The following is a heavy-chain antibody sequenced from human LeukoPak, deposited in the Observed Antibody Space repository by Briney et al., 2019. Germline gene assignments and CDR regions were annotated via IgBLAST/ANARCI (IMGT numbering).Heavy chain of an antibody. J-gene: IGHJ6*03. CDR2: IYYSGTT. CDR3: ARQSADYFYHYMDV. CDR1: GGSIDSSSYY. V-gene: IGHV4-39*01. Sequence: PSETLSLTCTVSGGSIDSSSYYWDWIRQPPGNGLEWLGNIYYSGTTFYTSSLKSRVTISADMSKNQFSLRLTSVTAADTAVYYCARQSADYFYHYMDVWGKGTTVIVSS.